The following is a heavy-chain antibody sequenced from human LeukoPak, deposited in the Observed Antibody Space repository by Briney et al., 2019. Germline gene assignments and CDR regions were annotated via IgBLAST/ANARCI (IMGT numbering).Heavy chain of an antibody. CDR1: GFTFSSYW. CDR2: IKQDGSEK. V-gene: IGHV3-7*03. J-gene: IGHJ4*02. CDR3: AKARNLDYYGSGRPFDY. D-gene: IGHD3-10*01. Sequence: GGSLRLSCAASGFTFSSYWMSWVRQAPGKGLEWVANIKQDGSEKYYVDSVKGRFTISRDNAKNSLYLQMNSLRAEDTAVYYCAKARNLDYYGSGRPFDYWGQGTLVTVSS.